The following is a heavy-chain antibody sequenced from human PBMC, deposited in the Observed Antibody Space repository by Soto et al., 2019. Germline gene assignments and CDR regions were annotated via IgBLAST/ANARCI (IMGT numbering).Heavy chain of an antibody. CDR1: GFTFSSYA. CDR2: ISYDGSNK. D-gene: IGHD6-13*01. Sequence: HPGVSLRLSCAASGFTFSSYAMHWGRQAPGKGLEWGAVISYDGSNKYYADSVKGRFTISRDNSKNTLYLQMNSLRPEDTAVYYCARENSSSRGRQYCGMDVWGQGTPVTVSS. V-gene: IGHV3-30-3*01. J-gene: IGHJ6*02. CDR3: ARENSSSRGRQYCGMDV.